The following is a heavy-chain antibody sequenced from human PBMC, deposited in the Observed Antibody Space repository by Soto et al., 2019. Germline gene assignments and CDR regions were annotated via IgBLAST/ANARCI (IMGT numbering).Heavy chain of an antibody. Sequence: SVKVSCKASGGTFSSYAISWVRQAPGQGLEWMGGIIPIFGTANYAQKFQGRVTITADKSTSTAYMELHSLRAEDTAMYFCARSRYTGTYSGRFLDYWGQGSLVTVSS. CDR1: GGTFSSYA. V-gene: IGHV1-69*06. J-gene: IGHJ4*02. CDR3: ARSRYTGTYSGRFLDY. CDR2: IIPIFGTA. D-gene: IGHD1-26*01.